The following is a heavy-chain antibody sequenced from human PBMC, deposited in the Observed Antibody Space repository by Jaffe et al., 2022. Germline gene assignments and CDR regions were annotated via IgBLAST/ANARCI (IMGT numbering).Heavy chain of an antibody. CDR3: AKDRVSSRAGAEYYFDY. CDR1: GFTFSSYA. J-gene: IGHJ4*02. D-gene: IGHD6-19*01. Sequence: EVQLLESGGGLVQPGGSLRLSCAASGFTFSSYAMSWVRQAPGKGLEWVSAISGSGGSTYYADSVKGRFTISRDNSKNTLYLQMNSLRAEDTAVYYCAKDRVSSRAGAEYYFDYWGQGTLVTVSS. V-gene: IGHV3-23*01. CDR2: ISGSGGST.